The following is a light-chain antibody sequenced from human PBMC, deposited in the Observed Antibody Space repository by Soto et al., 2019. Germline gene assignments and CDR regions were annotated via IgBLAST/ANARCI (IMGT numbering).Light chain of an antibody. V-gene: IGKV3-20*01. CDR2: GAS. Sequence: EIVLTQAPDTLSLSPGERATLSCRASQSVRNNYLAWYQQKPGQAPRLLIYGASSRATGIPDRFSGSVSGTDCTLTISRLEPEDFAVYYCHQYTYSPHSFGGGTKVEI. J-gene: IGKJ4*01. CDR3: HQYTYSPHS. CDR1: QSVRNNY.